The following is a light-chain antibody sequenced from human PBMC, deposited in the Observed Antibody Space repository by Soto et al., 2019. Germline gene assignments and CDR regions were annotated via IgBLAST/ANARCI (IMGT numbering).Light chain of an antibody. CDR1: SSDVGGYNY. J-gene: IGLJ3*02. V-gene: IGLV2-14*01. CDR3: SSYSSTSTWV. Sequence: QSVLTQPASVSGSPGQSITISCTGISSDVGGYNYVSWYQQHPGKAPKLMIYEVSNRPSGVSNRLSGSKSGNTASLTISVLQAEDEADYYCSSYSSTSTWVFGGGTKVTVL. CDR2: EVS.